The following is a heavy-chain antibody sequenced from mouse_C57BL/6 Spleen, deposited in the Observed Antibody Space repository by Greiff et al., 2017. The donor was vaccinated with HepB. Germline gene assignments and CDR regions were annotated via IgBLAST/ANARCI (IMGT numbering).Heavy chain of an antibody. CDR2: ISSGGSYT. J-gene: IGHJ2*01. CDR1: GFTFSSYG. V-gene: IGHV5-6*02. Sequence: EVKLMESGGDLVKPGGSLKLSCAASGFTFSSYGMSWVRQTPDKRLEWVATISSGGSYTYYPDSVKGRFTISRDNAKNTLYLQMSSLKSEDTAMYYCARRQDSDYFDYWGQGTTLTVSS. CDR3: ARRQDSDYFDY.